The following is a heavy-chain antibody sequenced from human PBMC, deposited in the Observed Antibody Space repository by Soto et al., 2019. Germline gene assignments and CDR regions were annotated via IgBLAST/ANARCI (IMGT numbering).Heavy chain of an antibody. J-gene: IGHJ3*02. D-gene: IGHD2-15*01. V-gene: IGHV1-18*01. Sequence: ASVKVSCKASGYTFTSYGISWVRQAPGQGLEWMGWISAYNGNTNYAQKLQGRVTMTTDTSTSTAYMELRSLRSDDTAVYYCARERSYVEPAAYDIWGQGTMVTVSS. CDR1: GYTFTSYG. CDR3: ARERSYVEPAAYDI. CDR2: ISAYNGNT.